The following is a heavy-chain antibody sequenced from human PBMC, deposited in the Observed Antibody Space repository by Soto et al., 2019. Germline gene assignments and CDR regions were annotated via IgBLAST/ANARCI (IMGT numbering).Heavy chain of an antibody. D-gene: IGHD5-12*01. Sequence: PSETLSLTCTVSGGSISSSYYWSWIRQPPGKGLEWIGYIYYSGSTNYNPSLKSRVTISVDTSKNQFSLKLSSVTAADTAVYYCARGRDGYNWFDPWGQGTLVTVSS. CDR1: GGSISSSYY. CDR2: IYYSGST. J-gene: IGHJ5*02. CDR3: ARGRDGYNWFDP. V-gene: IGHV4-61*01.